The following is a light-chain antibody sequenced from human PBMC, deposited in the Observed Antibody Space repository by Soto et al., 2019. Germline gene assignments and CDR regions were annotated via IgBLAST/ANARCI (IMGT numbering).Light chain of an antibody. V-gene: IGKV3-20*01. J-gene: IGKJ4*01. Sequence: EIVLTQSPGTLSLSPGERATLSCRASQSVNNNYLAWYQQKPGQAPRLLIYGASSRATGIPDRFSGSGSGTDFTLTISRLEPEDSAVYCCQQYGTSPVTFGGGTKVDIK. CDR2: GAS. CDR1: QSVNNNY. CDR3: QQYGTSPVT.